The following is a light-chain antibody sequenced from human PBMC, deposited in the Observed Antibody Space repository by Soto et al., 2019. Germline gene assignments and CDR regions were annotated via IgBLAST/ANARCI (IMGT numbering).Light chain of an antibody. V-gene: IGKV1-39*01. CDR1: QSITTR. J-gene: IGKJ1*01. CDR3: QQSYNTPRT. CDR2: SLS. Sequence: DIVMTQSPSYLSASVGDSVIITCRASQSITTRLNWYQQKPGNAPKLLIHSLSTLQTGVPSRFSDSGSGTDFSLTISGLQPEDFATYYCQQSYNTPRTFGPGTRVDIK.